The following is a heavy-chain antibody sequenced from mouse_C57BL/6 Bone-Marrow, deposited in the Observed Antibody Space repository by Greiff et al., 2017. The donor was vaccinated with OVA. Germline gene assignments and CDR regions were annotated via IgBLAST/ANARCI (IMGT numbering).Heavy chain of an antibody. Sequence: VQLKESGPVLVKPGASVKMSCKASGYTFTDYYMNWVKQSHGKSLEWIGVINPYNGGTSYNQKFKGKATLTVDKSSSTAYMELNSLTSEDSAVYYCASLLGFAYWGQGTLVTVSA. CDR3: ASLLGFAY. J-gene: IGHJ3*01. V-gene: IGHV1-19*01. CDR1: GYTFTDYY. CDR2: INPYNGGT.